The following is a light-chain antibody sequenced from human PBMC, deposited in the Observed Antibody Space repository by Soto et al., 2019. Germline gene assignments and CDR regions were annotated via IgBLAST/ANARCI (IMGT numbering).Light chain of an antibody. J-gene: IGKJ1*01. CDR2: QAS. CDR1: QGISSW. Sequence: DIQMTQSPSSVSASVGDRVTITCRASQGISSWLAWYQQKPGEAPKLLIYQASSLENGVPSRFSGSGSGTEFSLTISSLQPDDFATYYCQQYSSHSTFGQGTKVDIK. V-gene: IGKV1-5*03. CDR3: QQYSSHST.